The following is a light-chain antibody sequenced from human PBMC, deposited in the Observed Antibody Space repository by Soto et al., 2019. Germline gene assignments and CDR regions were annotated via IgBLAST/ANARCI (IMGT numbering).Light chain of an antibody. CDR2: AAS. V-gene: IGKV1-39*01. J-gene: IGKJ5*01. CDR1: QNINTY. CDR3: QQRHMWPIT. Sequence: DIQMTQSPSSLSASVGDRVTIACRASQNINTYLNWYQQKPGKAPKLLIFAASSLQSGVPSRFSGSGSRTDFTLTISSLEPEDSAVYYCQQRHMWPITFGQGTRLEI.